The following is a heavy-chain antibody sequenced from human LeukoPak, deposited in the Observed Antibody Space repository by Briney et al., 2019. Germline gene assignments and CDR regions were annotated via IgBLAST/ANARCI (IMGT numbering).Heavy chain of an antibody. Sequence: ASVKVSCKASGYTFTSYGISWVRQAPGQGLEWMGWISAYNGNTNYAQKLQGRVTMTTDTSTSTAYMELRSLRSDDTAVYYCARRRDDFWSGYYSDYWGQGTLVTVSS. CDR3: ARRRDDFWSGYYSDY. CDR2: ISAYNGNT. V-gene: IGHV1-18*01. J-gene: IGHJ4*02. CDR1: GYTFTSYG. D-gene: IGHD3-3*01.